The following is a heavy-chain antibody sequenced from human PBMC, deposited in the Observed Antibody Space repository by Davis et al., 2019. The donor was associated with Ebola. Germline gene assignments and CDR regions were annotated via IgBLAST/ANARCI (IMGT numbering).Heavy chain of an antibody. CDR2: IKSKTDGGTT. D-gene: IGHD3-3*01. CDR3: TTARITIFGVVITWGDYFDY. Sequence: GESLKISCAASGFTFSNAWMSWVRQAPGKGLEWVGRIKSKTDGGTTDYAAPVKGRFTISRDDSKNTLYLQMNSLKTEDTAVYYCTTARITIFGVVITWGDYFDYWGQGTLVTVSS. J-gene: IGHJ4*02. CDR1: GFTFSNAW. V-gene: IGHV3-15*01.